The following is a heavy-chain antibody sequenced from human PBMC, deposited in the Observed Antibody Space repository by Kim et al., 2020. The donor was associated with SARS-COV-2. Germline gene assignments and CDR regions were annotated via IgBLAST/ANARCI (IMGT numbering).Heavy chain of an antibody. D-gene: IGHD6-13*01. J-gene: IGHJ4*02. V-gene: IGHV3-23*01. CDR1: GFTFSTYA. CDR2: MSASDGST. CDR3: AKALGSSWYFFDS. Sequence: GGSLRLSCAASGFTFSTYAVTWFRQAPGKGLEWVSSMSASDGSTNYAESVKGRFSMSRDNYKNTQYLQMNSLRAEDTATYYCAKALGSSWYFFDSWGQGTLVTVSS.